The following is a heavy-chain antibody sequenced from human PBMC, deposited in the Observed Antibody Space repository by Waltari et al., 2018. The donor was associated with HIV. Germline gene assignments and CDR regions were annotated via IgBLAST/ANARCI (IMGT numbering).Heavy chain of an antibody. CDR1: GGSISSSSYY. CDR3: ARHGGEAYCGGDCYSLDY. CDR2: IYYSGSI. D-gene: IGHD2-21*02. J-gene: IGHJ4*02. V-gene: IGHV4-39*01. Sequence: QLQLQESGPGLVKPSETLSLTCTVSGGSISSSSYYWGWIRQPPGKGLEWIGRIYYSGSIYYNPSLKSRVTISVDTSKNQFSLKLSSVTAADTAVYYCARHGGEAYCGGDCYSLDYWGQGTLVTVSS.